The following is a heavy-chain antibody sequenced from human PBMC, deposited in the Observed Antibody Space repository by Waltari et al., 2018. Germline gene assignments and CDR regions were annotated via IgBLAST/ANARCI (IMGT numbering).Heavy chain of an antibody. CDR1: GYTFTSYY. J-gene: IGHJ4*02. Sequence: QVQLVQSGAEVKKPGASVKVSCKASGYTFTSYYMHWVRQAPGQGLEWMGWINPNSGGTNYAQKFQGRVTMTRDTSISTAYMELSRLRSDDTAVYYCARSIVAPGGGPDPSCDYWGQGTLVTVSS. CDR3: ARSIVAPGGGPDPSCDY. V-gene: IGHV1-2*02. CDR2: INPNSGGT. D-gene: IGHD5-12*01.